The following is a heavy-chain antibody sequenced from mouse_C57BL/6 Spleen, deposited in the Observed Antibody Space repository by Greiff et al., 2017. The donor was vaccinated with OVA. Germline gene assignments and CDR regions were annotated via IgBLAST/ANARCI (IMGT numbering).Heavy chain of an antibody. CDR1: GFNITDYY. J-gene: IGHJ4*01. V-gene: IGHV14-1*01. D-gene: IGHD2-5*01. CDR3: TTTSYYSNDAMDY. Sequence: VQLQQSGAELVRPGASVKLSCTASGFNITDYYMHWVKQRPEQGLEWIGRIDPEDGDTEYAPKFKGKATMTADTSSNTAYLQLSSLTSEDTAVYYCTTTSYYSNDAMDYWGQGTSVTVSS. CDR2: IDPEDGDT.